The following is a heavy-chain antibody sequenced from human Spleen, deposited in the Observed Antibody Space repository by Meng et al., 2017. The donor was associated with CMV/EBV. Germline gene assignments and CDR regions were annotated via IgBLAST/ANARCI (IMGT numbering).Heavy chain of an antibody. V-gene: IGHV1-2*02. D-gene: IGHD2-2*02. CDR2: INPNSDGA. Sequence: ASVKVSCKASGYPFTSFYIHWVRQAPGQGLEWMGSINPNSDGADYAQSFQGRVTLTRDMSIGTAFMELNRLTSDDTAVYYCARDRDIVVVPAAILDYWGQGTLVTVSS. J-gene: IGHJ4*02. CDR3: ARDRDIVVVPAAILDY. CDR1: GYPFTSFY.